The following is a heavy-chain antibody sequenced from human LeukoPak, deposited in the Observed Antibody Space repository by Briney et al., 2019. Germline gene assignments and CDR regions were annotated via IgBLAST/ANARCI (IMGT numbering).Heavy chain of an antibody. CDR2: INQDGTEK. CDR3: AREDYYYDNSAYHWFDP. Sequence: GGSLRLSCAASGFTFSSYWMSWVRQAPGKGLEWVANINQDGTEKYYVDSVKGRFTISRDNAKNSLYLQMNSLRDEDTAVYYCAREDYYYDNSAYHWFDPWGQGTLVIVSS. D-gene: IGHD3-22*01. V-gene: IGHV3-7*01. J-gene: IGHJ5*02. CDR1: GFTFSSYW.